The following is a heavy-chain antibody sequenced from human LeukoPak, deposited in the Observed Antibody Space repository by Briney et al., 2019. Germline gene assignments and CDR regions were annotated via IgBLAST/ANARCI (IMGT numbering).Heavy chain of an antibody. CDR3: ARGGAIYCSSTSCRPPDY. D-gene: IGHD2-2*01. Sequence: ASVKVSCKASGYTFTSYGISWVRQAPGQGLEWMGWISAYNGNTNYAQKLQGRVTMTTDTSTSTAYMELRSLRSDDTAVYYCARGGAIYCSSTSCRPPDYWGQGTLVTVSS. V-gene: IGHV1-18*01. J-gene: IGHJ4*02. CDR2: ISAYNGNT. CDR1: GYTFTSYG.